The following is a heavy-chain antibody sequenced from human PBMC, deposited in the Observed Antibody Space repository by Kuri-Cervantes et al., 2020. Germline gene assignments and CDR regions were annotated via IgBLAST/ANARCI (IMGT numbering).Heavy chain of an antibody. J-gene: IGHJ6*02. Sequence: ASVKVSCKPSGYSFSSYGIYWVRQAPGQGLEWMGWISGNNGNTKYGQRLQDRITMTTDTSTTTAYMELRSLRSDDTAIYYCARDRYDFWSGDYGMDVWGQGTSVTVSS. CDR3: ARDRYDFWSGDYGMDV. D-gene: IGHD3-3*01. CDR1: GYSFSSYG. V-gene: IGHV1-18*01. CDR2: ISGNNGNT.